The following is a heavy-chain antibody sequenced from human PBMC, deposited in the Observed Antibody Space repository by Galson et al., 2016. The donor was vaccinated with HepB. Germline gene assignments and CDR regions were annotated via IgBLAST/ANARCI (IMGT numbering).Heavy chain of an antibody. V-gene: IGHV4-59*11. D-gene: IGHD3-16*01. J-gene: IGHJ5*02. CDR1: GASMSSHW. Sequence: SETLSLTCIVSGASMSSHWWSWIRQPPGRGLEWLGYISHSGSTNSNPSLKRRVTISVDTSKNQFSLRLHSVTAADTAIYYCASTPIGNRGGFNWLAPWGQGTLVTVSS. CDR3: ASTPIGNRGGFNWLAP. CDR2: ISHSGST.